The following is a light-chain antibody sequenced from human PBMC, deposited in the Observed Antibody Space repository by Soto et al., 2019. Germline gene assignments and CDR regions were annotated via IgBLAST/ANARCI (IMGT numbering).Light chain of an antibody. CDR2: AAF. CDR3: KQRRKWPLP. V-gene: IGKV3-11*01. CDR1: HSVTSY. Sequence: EVFLTDAPATLSLSPWERATLSCRASHSVTSYLAWYQQKPGQAPRLLIYAAFNRANGVPARFSGSGSGTDFTLTISSLEPGDFELSQCKQRRKWPLPFATGNXVDIK. J-gene: IGKJ3*01.